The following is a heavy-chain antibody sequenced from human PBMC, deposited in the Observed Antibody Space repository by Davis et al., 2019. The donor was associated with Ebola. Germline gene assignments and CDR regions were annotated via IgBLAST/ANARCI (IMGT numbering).Heavy chain of an antibody. D-gene: IGHD5-18*01. CDR2: INTNTGNP. J-gene: IGHJ4*02. CDR1: GYTFTSYA. CDR3: ARCEENPDTTMVACFDY. V-gene: IGHV7-4-1*02. Sequence: ASVKVSCKASGYTFTSYAMNWVRQAPGQGLEWMGWINTNTGNPTYAQGFTGRFVFSLHTSVSTAYLQISSLKAEDTAVYYCARCEENPDTTMVACFDYWGQGTLVTVSS.